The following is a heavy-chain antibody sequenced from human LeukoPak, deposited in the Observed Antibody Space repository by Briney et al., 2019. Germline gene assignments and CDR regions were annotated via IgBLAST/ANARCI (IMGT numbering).Heavy chain of an antibody. D-gene: IGHD1-14*01. Sequence: SETLSLTCTDSGGSISSYYWSWIRQPAGKGLEWIGRIYTSGSTNYNPSLKSRVTMSVDTSKNQISLKLSSVTAADTAVYYCARDRYNNYYYMDVWGKGTTVTVSS. V-gene: IGHV4-4*07. CDR1: GGSISSYY. CDR2: IYTSGST. CDR3: ARDRYNNYYYMDV. J-gene: IGHJ6*03.